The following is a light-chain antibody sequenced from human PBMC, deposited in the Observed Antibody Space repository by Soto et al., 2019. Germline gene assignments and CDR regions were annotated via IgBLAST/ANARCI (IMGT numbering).Light chain of an antibody. CDR3: QQYGSSPLT. J-gene: IGKJ4*01. CDR2: GAS. CDR1: QSVSSSY. Sequence: EIVLTQSPGTLSLSPGERATLSCRASQSVSSSYLAWYQQKPDQAPRLLIYGASSRATGIPDRFSGSGSGTDFTLTISRLEHEDVAVYYCQQYGSSPLTFGGGTKVEIK. V-gene: IGKV3-20*01.